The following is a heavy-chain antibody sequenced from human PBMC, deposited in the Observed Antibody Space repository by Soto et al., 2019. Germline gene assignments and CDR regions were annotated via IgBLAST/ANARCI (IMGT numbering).Heavy chain of an antibody. V-gene: IGHV3-48*03. D-gene: IGHD4-17*01. CDR3: ARGSVPATVTTDVFDY. Sequence: GGSLRLSCVASEFTFSSYEMNWVRQAPGKGLEWVSYISSSGTTIYYTDSVKGRFTISRDNAKKSLYLQMNSLRAEDTAVYYCARGSVPATVTTDVFDYWGQGTLVTVSS. J-gene: IGHJ4*02. CDR2: ISSSGTTI. CDR1: EFTFSSYE.